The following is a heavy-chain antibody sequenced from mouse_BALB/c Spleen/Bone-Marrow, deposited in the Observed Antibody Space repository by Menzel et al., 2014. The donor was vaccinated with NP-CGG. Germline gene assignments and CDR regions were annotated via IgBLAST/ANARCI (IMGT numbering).Heavy chain of an antibody. D-gene: IGHD1-1*01. J-gene: IGHJ4*01. Sequence: QVQLQQPGAELVKPGASVQLSCRASGYTFTSYWINWVKQRPGQGLEWIGNIYPSDSYTNYNQRFKDKATLTVDKSSSTAYMQLSSPTSEDSAVYYCTRYGNSHYYAMDYWGQGTSVTVSS. CDR1: GYTFTSYW. CDR2: IYPSDSYT. CDR3: TRYGNSHYYAMDY. V-gene: IGHV1-69*02.